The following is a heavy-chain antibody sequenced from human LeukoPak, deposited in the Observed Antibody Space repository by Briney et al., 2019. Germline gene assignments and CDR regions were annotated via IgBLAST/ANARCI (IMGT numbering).Heavy chain of an antibody. Sequence: GGSLRLSCAASGFTVSSNYMGWVRQGPGKGLEWVSYINTGGDTNHADSVKGRFTISRDNSKNTLYLQMNSLRVEDTAVYFCARVSTNSNGWYHFDNWGQGTLVTAST. CDR2: INTGGDT. D-gene: IGHD6-19*01. J-gene: IGHJ4*02. CDR1: GFTVSSNY. CDR3: ARVSTNSNGWYHFDN. V-gene: IGHV3-53*01.